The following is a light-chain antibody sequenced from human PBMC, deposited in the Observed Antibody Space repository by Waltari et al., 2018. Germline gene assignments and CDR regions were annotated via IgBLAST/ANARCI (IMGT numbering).Light chain of an antibody. V-gene: IGKV3-20*01. CDR3: QQYASSLYT. CDR2: GAS. Sequence: EVVLTQSPGTLSLSPGETATLPCRASQSVSSSYLAWYQQKPGQSPRLLIYGASSRATGIPDRFSASGSGTDFILTISRLEPEDFAVYYCQQYASSLYTFGQGTKLEIK. J-gene: IGKJ2*01. CDR1: QSVSSSY.